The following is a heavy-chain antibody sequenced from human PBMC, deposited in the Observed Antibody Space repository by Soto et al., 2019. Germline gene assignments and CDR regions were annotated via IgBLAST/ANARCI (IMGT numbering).Heavy chain of an antibody. V-gene: IGHV3-33*01. J-gene: IGHJ3*02. CDR1: GFTFSSYG. CDR3: ARGPAGNAFDI. D-gene: IGHD6-13*01. CDR2: IWYDGSNK. Sequence: ESGGGVVQPGRSLRLSCAASGFTFSSYGMHWVRQAPGKGLEWVAVIWYDGSNKYYADSVKGRFTISRDNSKNTLYLQMNSLRAEDTAVYYCARGPAGNAFDIWGQGTMVTVSS.